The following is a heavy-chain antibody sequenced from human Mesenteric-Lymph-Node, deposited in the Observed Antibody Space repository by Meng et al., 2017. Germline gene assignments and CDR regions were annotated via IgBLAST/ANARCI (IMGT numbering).Heavy chain of an antibody. D-gene: IGHD2-8*02. V-gene: IGHV4-34*12. J-gene: IGHJ4*02. CDR2: IIHGGSP. Sequence: QGELQEWGAGLVKPSGTRSLTCAGNGGSLSGAYWNWIRQPPGKGLEWIGEIIHGGSPSYNPSLKSRVTISIDTSKNQLSLMLSSVTAADTAVYYCARRPTGIDYWGQGTLVTVSS. CDR3: ARRPTGIDY. CDR1: GGSLSGAY.